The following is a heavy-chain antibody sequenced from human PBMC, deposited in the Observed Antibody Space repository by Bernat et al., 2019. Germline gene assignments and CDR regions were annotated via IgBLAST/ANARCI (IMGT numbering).Heavy chain of an antibody. CDR3: ARSDFSSSWTNYYYYGMDV. D-gene: IGHD6-13*01. CDR2: INSDGSST. Sequence: EVQLVESGGGLVQPGGSLRLSCAASGFTFSSYWMHWVRQAPGKGLVWVSRINSDGSSTSYADSVKGQFTISRDNAKNTRYLQMNSLRAEDTAVYYCARSDFSSSWTNYYYYGMDVWGQGTTVTVSS. CDR1: GFTFSSYW. V-gene: IGHV3-74*01. J-gene: IGHJ6*02.